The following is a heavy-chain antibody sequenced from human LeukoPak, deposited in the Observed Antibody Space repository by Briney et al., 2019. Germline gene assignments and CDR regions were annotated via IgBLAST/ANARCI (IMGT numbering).Heavy chain of an antibody. CDR2: ISSSSSYI. J-gene: IGHJ4*02. D-gene: IGHD3-10*01. CDR3: ARESITMVRGVMVY. Sequence: PGGSLRLSCGASGFTFSSYSMNWVRQAPGKGLEWVSSISSSSSYIYYADSVKGRFTISRDNAKNSLYLQMNSLRAEDTAVYYCARESITMVRGVMVYWGQGTLVTVSS. V-gene: IGHV3-21*01. CDR1: GFTFSSYS.